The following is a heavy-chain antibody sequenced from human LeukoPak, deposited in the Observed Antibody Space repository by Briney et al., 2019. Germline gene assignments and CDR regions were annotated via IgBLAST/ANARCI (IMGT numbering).Heavy chain of an antibody. D-gene: IGHD3-22*01. Sequence: TPSETLSLTCAVYGGSFSGYYWSWIRQPPGKGLEWIGEINHSGSTNYNPSLKSRVTISVDTFKNQFSLKLSSVTAADTAVYYCARRARYYDSSGYSITYWYFDLWGRGTLVTISS. CDR2: INHSGST. J-gene: IGHJ2*01. V-gene: IGHV4-34*01. CDR3: ARRARYYDSSGYSITYWYFDL. CDR1: GGSFSGYY.